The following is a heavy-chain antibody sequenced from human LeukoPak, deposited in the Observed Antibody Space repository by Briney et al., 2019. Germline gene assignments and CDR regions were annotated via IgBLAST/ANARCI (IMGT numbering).Heavy chain of an antibody. CDR2: VNPHSGGT. D-gene: IGHD3-3*01. Sequence: ASVKVSCKTSGYTFTEYYIHWVRQAPGHGLEWMGWVNPHSGGTNFAQSFRGRVTLTRDTSISTAYMELSRLRSDDTAVYYCARDPFTIFGVVIGPGPPYYMDVWGKGTTVTVSS. J-gene: IGHJ6*03. CDR3: ARDPFTIFGVVIGPGPPYYMDV. CDR1: GYTFTEYY. V-gene: IGHV1-2*02.